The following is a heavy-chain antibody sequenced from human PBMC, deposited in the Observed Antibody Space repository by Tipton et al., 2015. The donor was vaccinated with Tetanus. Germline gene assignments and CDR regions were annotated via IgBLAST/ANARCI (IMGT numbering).Heavy chain of an antibody. CDR3: ARHESITGTTFRPGWFDP. CDR1: GGSISSSSYY. Sequence: TLSLTCTVSGGSISSSSYYWGWIRQPPGKGLEWIGSIYYSGSTYYNPSLKSRVTISVDTSKNQFSLKLSSVTAADTAVYYCARHESITGTTFRPGWFDPWGQGTLVTVSS. V-gene: IGHV4-39*01. J-gene: IGHJ5*02. D-gene: IGHD1-7*01. CDR2: IYYSGST.